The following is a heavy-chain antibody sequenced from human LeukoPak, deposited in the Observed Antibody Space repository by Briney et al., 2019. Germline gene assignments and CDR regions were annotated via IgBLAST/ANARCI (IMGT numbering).Heavy chain of an antibody. CDR1: GFTFSSHS. J-gene: IGHJ4*02. CDR3: ASGYDSSGYYYNY. D-gene: IGHD3-22*01. CDR2: ISGSSRYI. V-gene: IGHV3-21*01. Sequence: GGSLRLSCAASGFTFSSHSMNWVRLAPGKGLEWVSFISGSSRYIYYADSVKGRFTISRDNAKNSLYLQMNSLRAEDTAVYYCASGYDSSGYYYNYWGQGTLVTVSS.